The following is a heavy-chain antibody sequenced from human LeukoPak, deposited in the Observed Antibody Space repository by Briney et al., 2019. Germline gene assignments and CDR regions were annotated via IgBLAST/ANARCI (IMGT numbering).Heavy chain of an antibody. J-gene: IGHJ2*01. D-gene: IGHD2-21*02. Sequence: GGSLRLSCAASGFTFSSYAMHWVRQAPGKGLEWVAVISYDGSNKYYADSVKGRFTISRDNSKNTLYLQMNSLGAEDTAVYYCARDPHIVVVTAIPTDWYFDLWGRGTLVTVSS. CDR3: ARDPHIVVVTAIPTDWYFDL. CDR2: ISYDGSNK. CDR1: GFTFSSYA. V-gene: IGHV3-30-3*01.